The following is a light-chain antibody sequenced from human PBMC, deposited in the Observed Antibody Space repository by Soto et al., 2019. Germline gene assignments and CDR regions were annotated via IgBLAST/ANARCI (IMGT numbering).Light chain of an antibody. J-gene: IGLJ3*02. CDR3: QSYDSSLSGWV. CDR2: DNT. CDR1: SSNIGAGYD. V-gene: IGLV1-40*01. Sequence: QSVLTQPPSVSGAPGQRVTISCSGSSSNIGAGYDIHWYQQLPGAAPRLLIYDNTKRPSGVPDRFSGSKSGTSASLVITGLQAEDEADYYCQSYDSSLSGWVFGGGTKVTVL.